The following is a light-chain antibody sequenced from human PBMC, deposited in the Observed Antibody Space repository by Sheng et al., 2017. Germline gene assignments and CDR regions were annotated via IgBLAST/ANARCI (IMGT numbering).Light chain of an antibody. Sequence: DIQMTQSPSSLSASVGDRVTISCRASQSISSYLNWYQQKPGNTPNLLIYAASTLQSGVPSRFSGSGSGTDFFLTISSLQPEDFATYYCQQTSSFPPTFGQGTKVEIK. CDR1: QSISSY. CDR3: QQTSSFPPT. CDR2: AAS. J-gene: IGKJ1*01. V-gene: IGKV1-39*01.